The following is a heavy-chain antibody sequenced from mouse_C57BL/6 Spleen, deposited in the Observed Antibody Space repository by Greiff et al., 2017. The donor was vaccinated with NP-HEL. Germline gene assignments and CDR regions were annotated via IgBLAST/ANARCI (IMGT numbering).Heavy chain of an antibody. CDR1: GYSITSGYY. CDR2: ISYDGSN. V-gene: IGHV3-6*01. Sequence: EVKLMESGPGLVKPSQSLSLTCSVTGYSITSGYYWNWIRQFPGNKLEWMGYISYDGSNNYNPSLKNRISITRDTSKNQFFLKLNSVTTEDTATYYCAREEGTGYFDVWGTGTTVTVSS. D-gene: IGHD3-3*01. J-gene: IGHJ1*03. CDR3: AREEGTGYFDV.